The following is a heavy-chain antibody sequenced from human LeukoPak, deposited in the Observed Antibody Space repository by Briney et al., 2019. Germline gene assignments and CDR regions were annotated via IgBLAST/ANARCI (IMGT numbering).Heavy chain of an antibody. CDR3: ARDRGYCSGGSCYRWFDP. CDR1: GGSISNYY. Sequence: KASETLSLTCTVSGGSISNYYWSWIRQPPGKGLEWIGYIYHSGSTNYNPSLKSRVTISVDTSKNQFSLKLSSVTAADTAVYYCARDRGYCSGGSCYRWFDPWGQGTLVTVSS. D-gene: IGHD2-15*01. V-gene: IGHV4-59*01. J-gene: IGHJ5*02. CDR2: IYHSGST.